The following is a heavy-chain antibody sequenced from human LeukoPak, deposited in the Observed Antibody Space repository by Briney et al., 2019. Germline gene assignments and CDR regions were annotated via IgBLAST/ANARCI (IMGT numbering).Heavy chain of an antibody. CDR3: ARFLRVGDRRVEMATWGNYFDY. J-gene: IGHJ4*02. V-gene: IGHV1-69*01. D-gene: IGHD5-24*01. CDR1: GGTFSSYA. CDR2: IIPIFGTA. Sequence: VKVSCKASGGTFSSYAISWVRQAPGQGLEWMGGIIPIFGTANYAQKFQGRVTITADESTSTAYMELSSLRSEDTAVYYCARFLRVGDRRVEMATWGNYFDYWGQGTLVTVSS.